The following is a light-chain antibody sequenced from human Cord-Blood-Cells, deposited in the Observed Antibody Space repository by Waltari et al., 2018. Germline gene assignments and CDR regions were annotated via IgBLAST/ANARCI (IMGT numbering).Light chain of an antibody. CDR1: QSLSSY. CDR3: QQSYSTPRT. V-gene: IGKV1-39*01. Sequence: DIQMTQSPSSLSASVGDRVTITCRASQSLSSYLNWYQQKPGKAPKLLISAASSLPSGVPSRFSGSGSGTDFTLTISSLQPEDFATYYCQQSYSTPRTFGQGTKVEIK. J-gene: IGKJ1*01. CDR2: AAS.